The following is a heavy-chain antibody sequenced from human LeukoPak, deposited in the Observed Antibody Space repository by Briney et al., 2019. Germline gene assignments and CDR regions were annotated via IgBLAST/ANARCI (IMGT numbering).Heavy chain of an antibody. Sequence: GGSLRLSCAASGFIFDDRGMTWVRQAPGKGLEWVSGINWNGGSTGYAGSVKGRFTISRDNAKNSLYLQMNSLSAEDTALYYCAKNLGSGWYFPFDYWGQGTLVTVSS. CDR2: INWNGGST. V-gene: IGHV3-20*04. CDR3: AKNLGSGWYFPFDY. J-gene: IGHJ4*02. D-gene: IGHD6-19*01. CDR1: GFIFDDRG.